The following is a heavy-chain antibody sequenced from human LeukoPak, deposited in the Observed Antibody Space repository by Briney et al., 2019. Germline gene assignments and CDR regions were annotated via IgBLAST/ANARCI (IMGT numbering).Heavy chain of an antibody. CDR3: ARDQYYDSKGWFDP. D-gene: IGHD3-22*01. J-gene: IGHJ5*02. V-gene: IGHV1-18*01. Sequence: ASVRVSCKASGYTFTSDGISWVRQAPGQGLEWMGWIHTYNGHTNYAQKLQGRVTMTTDTSTSTAYMELRSLRSDDTAVYYCARDQYYDSKGWFDPWGQGTLVTVSS. CDR1: GYTFTSDG. CDR2: IHTYNGHT.